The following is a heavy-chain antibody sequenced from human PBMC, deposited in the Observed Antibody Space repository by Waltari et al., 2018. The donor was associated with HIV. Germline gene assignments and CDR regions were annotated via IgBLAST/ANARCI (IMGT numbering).Heavy chain of an antibody. CDR2: RNPNRGNI. D-gene: IGHD2-2*01. CDR3: ARKSRGKGNRDFCYGLDV. V-gene: IGHV1-8*02. CDR1: GYTFITFD. J-gene: IGHJ6*02. Sequence: QEPLVQSGSEVKRPGASVKISRKAYGYTFITFDVNWVRQTAGQGPGWVGWRNPNRGNIASPYILVDRVAMTRGFPTVAAYMEIGGLTPEYTGIYYCARKSRGKGNRDFCYGLDVWGQGTPVTV.